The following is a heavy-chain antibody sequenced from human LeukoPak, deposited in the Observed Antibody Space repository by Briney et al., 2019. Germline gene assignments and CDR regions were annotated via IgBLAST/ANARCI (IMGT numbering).Heavy chain of an antibody. D-gene: IGHD3-9*01. Sequence: SETLSLTCAVYGGSFSGYYWSWIRQPPGKGLEWIGEINHSGSTNYNSSLESRVTISVDTSKNQFSLKLSSVTAADTAVYYCAVRAGYPYYYYYMDVWGKGTTVTVSS. CDR3: AVRAGYPYYYYYMDV. CDR2: INHSGST. V-gene: IGHV4-34*01. CDR1: GGSFSGYY. J-gene: IGHJ6*03.